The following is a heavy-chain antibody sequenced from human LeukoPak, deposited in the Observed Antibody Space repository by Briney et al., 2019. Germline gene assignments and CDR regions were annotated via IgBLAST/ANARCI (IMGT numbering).Heavy chain of an antibody. CDR2: INPSGGST. CDR1: GYTFTSYY. Sequence: ASVKVSCKASGYTFTSYYMHWVRQAPGQGLEWMRIINPSGGSTSYAQKFQGRVTMTRDTSTSTVYMELSSLRSEDTAVYYCARGAASELYDFWSGYYNYYYGMDVWGQGTTVTVSS. CDR3: ARGAASELYDFWSGYYNYYYGMDV. V-gene: IGHV1-46*01. D-gene: IGHD3-3*01. J-gene: IGHJ6*02.